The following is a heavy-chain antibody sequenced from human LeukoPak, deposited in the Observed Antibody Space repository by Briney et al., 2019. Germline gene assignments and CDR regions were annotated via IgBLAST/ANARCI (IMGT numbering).Heavy chain of an antibody. V-gene: IGHV3-74*01. Sequence: GGSLRLSCTASGFAFSTYWMFWVRQAPGKGLVWVSQINPEGASTTYGDPAKGRFTASRDNAKNALHLQMNSLRVDDTAVYYCARGTAITAGVDFWGQGTLVTVSS. J-gene: IGHJ4*02. D-gene: IGHD6-19*01. CDR3: ARGTAITAGVDF. CDR2: INPEGAST. CDR1: GFAFSTYW.